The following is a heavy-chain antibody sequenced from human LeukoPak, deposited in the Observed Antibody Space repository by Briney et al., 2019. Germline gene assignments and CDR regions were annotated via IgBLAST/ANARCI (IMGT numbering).Heavy chain of an antibody. J-gene: IGHJ4*02. CDR2: IYYSGST. D-gene: IGHD4-17*01. CDR3: ARGNDYGDYVGGYYFDY. V-gene: IGHV4-59*01. CDR1: GGSISSYY. Sequence: KPSETLSLTCTVSGGSISSYYWSWIRQPPGKGLEWIGYIYYSGSTNYNPSLKSRVTISVDTSKNQFSLKLSSVTAADTAVYYCARGNDYGDYVGGYYFDYWGQGTLVTVSS.